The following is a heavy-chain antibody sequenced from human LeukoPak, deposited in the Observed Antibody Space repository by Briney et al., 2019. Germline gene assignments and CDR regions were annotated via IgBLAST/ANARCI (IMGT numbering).Heavy chain of an antibody. CDR3: ASFYYYGSGSYHSPFDY. CDR2: INHSGST. J-gene: IGHJ4*02. CDR1: GGSFSGYY. V-gene: IGHV4-34*01. D-gene: IGHD3-10*01. Sequence: PSETLSLTCAVYGGSFSGYYWSWLRQPPGKGLEWIGEINHSGSTNYNPSLKSRVTISVDTSKNQFSLKLSSVTAADTAVYYCASFYYYGSGSYHSPFDYWGQGTLVTVSS.